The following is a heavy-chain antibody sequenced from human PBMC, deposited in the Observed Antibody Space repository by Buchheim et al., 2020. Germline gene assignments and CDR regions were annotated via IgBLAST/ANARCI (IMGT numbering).Heavy chain of an antibody. CDR2: ISATGGSI. V-gene: IGHV3-23*01. D-gene: IGHD2-15*01. CDR3: AKDQIYCSGSHCYSSDY. CDR1: GFTFSSYA. J-gene: IGHJ4*02. Sequence: EVQLLESGGGLVQPGGCLRLSCAASGFTFSSYAMTWMRQAPGKGLEWVSSISATGGSIYYVDSVKGRFTMSRDNSKNIVYLQMNSLRAEDTALYYCAKDQIYCSGSHCYSSDYWGQGTL.